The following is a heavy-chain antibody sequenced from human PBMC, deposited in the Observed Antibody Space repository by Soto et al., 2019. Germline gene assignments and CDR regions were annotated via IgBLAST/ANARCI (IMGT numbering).Heavy chain of an antibody. V-gene: IGHV1-18*01. CDR3: ARDSYSSASDY. J-gene: IGHJ4*02. CDR1: GYNFTCYG. CDR2: ISAYNGNT. Sequence: GSSVKVYYKASGYNFTCYGIGWVRQAPGQGLEWMGWISAYNGNTNYAQKLQGRVTMTTDTSTSTAYMELRSLRSDDTAVYYCARDSYSSASDYWGQGTLVTVS. D-gene: IGHD6-19*01.